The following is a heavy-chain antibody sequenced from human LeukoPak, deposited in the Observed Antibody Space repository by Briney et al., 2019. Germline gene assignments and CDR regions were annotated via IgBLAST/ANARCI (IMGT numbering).Heavy chain of an antibody. CDR1: GGSFSGYY. J-gene: IGHJ1*01. D-gene: IGHD3-10*01. V-gene: IGHV4-34*01. CDR2: INHSGST. CDR3: ARDRWFGELSQYFQH. Sequence: PSETLCLTCAVYGGSFSGYYWSWIRQPPGKGLEWIGEINHSGSTNYNPSLKSRVTTSVDTSKNQFSLKLSSVTAADTAVYYCARDRWFGELSQYFQHWGQGTLVTVSS.